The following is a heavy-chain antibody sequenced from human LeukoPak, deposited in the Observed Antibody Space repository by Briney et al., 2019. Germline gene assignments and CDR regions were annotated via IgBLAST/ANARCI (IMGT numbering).Heavy chain of an antibody. V-gene: IGHV3-53*01. CDR2: IYSGGST. J-gene: IGHJ3*02. D-gene: IGHD3-22*01. Sequence: GGSLRLSCAASGFTFSNSAMSWVRQAPGKGLEWVSVIYSGGSTYYADSVKGRFTISRDNSKNTLYLQMNSLRAEDTAVYYCARENYYDSRGLAFDIWGQGTMVTVSS. CDR1: GFTFSNSA. CDR3: ARENYYDSRGLAFDI.